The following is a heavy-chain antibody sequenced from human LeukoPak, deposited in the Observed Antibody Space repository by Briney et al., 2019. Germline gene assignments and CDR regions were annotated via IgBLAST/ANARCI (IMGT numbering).Heavy chain of an antibody. CDR1: GGTFISYA. CDR3: ARAPSRAWELLHY. J-gene: IGHJ4*02. V-gene: IGHV1-69*13. D-gene: IGHD1-26*01. Sequence: PVKVSCKASGGTFISYAISWVRQAPGQGLEWMGGIIPIFGTANYAQKFQGRVTITADESTSTAYMELSSLRSEDTAVYYCARAPSRAWELLHYWGQGTLVTVSS. CDR2: IIPIFGTA.